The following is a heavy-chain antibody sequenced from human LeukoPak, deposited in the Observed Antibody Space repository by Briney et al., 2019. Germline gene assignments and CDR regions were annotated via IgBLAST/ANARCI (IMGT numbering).Heavy chain of an antibody. Sequence: RTSETLSLTCTVSGGSISSYYWSWIRQPAGKGLEWIGRIYTSGSTNYNPSLKSRVTMSVDTSKNQFSLKLSSVTAADTAVYYCARHYRPDVNDFWSGYPDYWGQGTLVTVSS. J-gene: IGHJ4*02. D-gene: IGHD3-3*01. CDR1: GGSISSYY. V-gene: IGHV4-4*07. CDR2: IYTSGST. CDR3: ARHYRPDVNDFWSGYPDY.